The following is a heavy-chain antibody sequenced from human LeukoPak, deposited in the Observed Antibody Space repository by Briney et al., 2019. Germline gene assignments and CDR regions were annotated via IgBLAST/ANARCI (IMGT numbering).Heavy chain of an antibody. J-gene: IGHJ4*02. V-gene: IGHV1-69*04. CDR2: IIPILGIA. D-gene: IGHD5-18*01. CDR3: ARGSGYSYGPGDY. Sequence: GASVKVSCKASGGTFSSYAISWVRQAPGQGLEWMGRIIPILGIANYAQKFQGRVTITADKSTSTAYMELSSLRSEDTAVYYCARGSGYSYGPGDYWGQGTLVTVSS. CDR1: GGTFSSYA.